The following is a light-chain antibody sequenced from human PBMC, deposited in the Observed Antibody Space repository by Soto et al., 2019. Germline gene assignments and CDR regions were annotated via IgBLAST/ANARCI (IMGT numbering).Light chain of an antibody. CDR2: DAS. CDR3: QQFNSYPF. J-gene: IGKJ4*01. CDR1: QGISSA. Sequence: AIQLTQSPSSLSASVGDRVTITCRASQGISSALAWYQQKPGKAPKLLIYDASSLESGVPSRFSGSGSGTDFTLTISSQQPEDFATYYCQQFNSYPFFGGGTKVEIK. V-gene: IGKV1-13*02.